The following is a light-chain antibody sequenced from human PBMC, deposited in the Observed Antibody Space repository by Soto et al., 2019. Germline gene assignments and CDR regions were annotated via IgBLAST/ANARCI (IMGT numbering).Light chain of an antibody. CDR3: CSYTDTTTSVV. V-gene: IGLV2-23*01. CDR2: EGT. Sequence: QSALTQPASVSGSPGQSISISCSGTSSDVGGYNLVSWYQQFPGKAPKLITYEGTKRPSGVSSRFSGSKSGNTASLTVSRLQAEDEADYYSCSYTDTTTSVVFGRGTKLTVL. CDR1: SSDVGGYNL. J-gene: IGLJ3*02.